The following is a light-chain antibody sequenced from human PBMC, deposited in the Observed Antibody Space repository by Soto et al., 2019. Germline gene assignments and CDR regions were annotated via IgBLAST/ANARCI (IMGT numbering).Light chain of an antibody. Sequence: EFVLTQSPGTLSLSPGETATLSCRASESIINDYSAWYQQRPGQPPSLLIYATTKRAPGIPDRFSGSGSGTDFTLTIIRLEPEDFAVYYCQQYGRSPLFGQGTRLEIK. CDR2: ATT. CDR3: QQYGRSPL. J-gene: IGKJ5*01. CDR1: ESIINDY. V-gene: IGKV3-20*01.